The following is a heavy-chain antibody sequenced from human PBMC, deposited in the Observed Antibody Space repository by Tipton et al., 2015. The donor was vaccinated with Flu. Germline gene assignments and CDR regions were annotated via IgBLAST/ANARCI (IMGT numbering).Heavy chain of an antibody. Sequence: LRLSCTVSGGSMNNYYWSWIRQPAGKGLEWIGRISASGSTTGYNPSLKSRVTMSIDTSKNQFSLNLRYVTAADTAVYYCARDRYAGSSNYFDPWGQGTLVTVSS. J-gene: IGHJ5*02. CDR3: ARDRYAGSSNYFDP. CDR1: GGSMNNYY. V-gene: IGHV4-4*07. CDR2: ISASGST. D-gene: IGHD1-1*01.